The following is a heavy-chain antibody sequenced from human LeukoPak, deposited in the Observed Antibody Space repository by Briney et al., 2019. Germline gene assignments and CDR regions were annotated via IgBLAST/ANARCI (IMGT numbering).Heavy chain of an antibody. Sequence: PGGSLRLSCAASGFTFSSYEMNWVRQAPGKGLEWVSYISSSGSSIYYADSVKGRFTISRDNAKNSLYLQMNSLRAEDTAVHYCARVQTTVTTLDYWGQGTLVTVSS. D-gene: IGHD4-17*01. CDR1: GFTFSSYE. CDR3: ARVQTTVTTLDY. V-gene: IGHV3-48*03. CDR2: ISSSGSSI. J-gene: IGHJ4*02.